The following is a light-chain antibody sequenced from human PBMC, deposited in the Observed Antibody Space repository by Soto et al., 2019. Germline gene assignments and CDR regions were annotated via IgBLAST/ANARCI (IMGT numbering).Light chain of an antibody. Sequence: DIQMTQSPSSLSASVGDRVTITCRASQSISSYLNWYQHKPGKAPKLLIHAASSLQSGVPSRFSGSGSGTDFTLAISSLEPEDFATYFCQQSYSTPRTFGHGTKLEIK. CDR1: QSISSY. CDR2: AAS. V-gene: IGKV1-39*01. J-gene: IGKJ2*01. CDR3: QQSYSTPRT.